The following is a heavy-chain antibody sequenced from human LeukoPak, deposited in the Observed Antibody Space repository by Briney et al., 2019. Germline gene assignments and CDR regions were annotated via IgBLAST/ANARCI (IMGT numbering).Heavy chain of an antibody. V-gene: IGHV4-39*01. CDR2: IYYSGST. J-gene: IGHJ4*02. CDR1: GGSISSSSYY. CDR3: ARQSGSLVVVAATDY. D-gene: IGHD2-15*01. Sequence: SETLSLTCTVSGGSISSSSYYWGWIRQPPGKGLEGIGSIYYSGSTYYNPSLKSRVTISVDTSKNQFSLKLSSVTAADTAVYYCARQSGSLVVVAATDYWGQGTLVTVSS.